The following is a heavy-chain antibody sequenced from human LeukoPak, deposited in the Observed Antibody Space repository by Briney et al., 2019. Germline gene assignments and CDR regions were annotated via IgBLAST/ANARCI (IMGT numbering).Heavy chain of an antibody. CDR2: IIPILGIA. CDR1: GGTFSSYA. J-gene: IGHJ4*02. D-gene: IGHD6-13*01. Sequence: SVKVSCKASGGTFSSYAISWVRQAPGQGLEWMGRIIPILGIANYAQKFQGRVTITADKSTSTAYMELSSLRSEDTAVYYCAAIAAAGTXFDYWGQGTLVTVSS. CDR3: AAIAAAGTXFDY. V-gene: IGHV1-69*04.